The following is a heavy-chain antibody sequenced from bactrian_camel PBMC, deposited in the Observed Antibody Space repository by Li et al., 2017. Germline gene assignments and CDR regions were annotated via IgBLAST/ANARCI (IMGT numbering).Heavy chain of an antibody. D-gene: IGHD4*01. V-gene: IGHV3S1*01. J-gene: IGHJ4*01. CDR2: INYDGGST. CDR1: GFTFTNYW. Sequence: HVQLVESGGGLVQPGGSLRLSCAASGFTFTNYWMHWVRQAPGKGLEWVSTINYDGGSTYYADSVKGRFTISRDNGKNTLYLQMNSLKTEDTAVYYCATGLYSDYGGFHEYTYWGQGTQVTVS. CDR3: ATGLYSDYGGFHEYTY.